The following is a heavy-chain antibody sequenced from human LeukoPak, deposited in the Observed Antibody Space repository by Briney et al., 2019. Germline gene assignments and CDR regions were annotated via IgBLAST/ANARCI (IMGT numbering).Heavy chain of an antibody. V-gene: IGHV4-4*07. CDR1: GVSISSYF. CDR3: ARDGADVYGRAFDY. D-gene: IGHD3-10*01. Sequence: SETLSFTCTVSGVSISSYFWTWIRQPAGKGLEWIGRIHASGATNYNSSLKSRVSMSVDTSKNQFSLKLTSVTAADTAVYFCARDGADVYGRAFDYWGQGTLVSVSS. J-gene: IGHJ4*02. CDR2: IHASGAT.